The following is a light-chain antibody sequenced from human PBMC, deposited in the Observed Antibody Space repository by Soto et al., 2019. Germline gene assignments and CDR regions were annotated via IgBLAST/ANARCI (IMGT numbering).Light chain of an antibody. CDR3: LQYGSSVWT. V-gene: IGKV3-20*01. CDR1: QRLSSNY. CDR2: GAS. J-gene: IGKJ1*01. Sequence: EIVLTQSPGTLSLSPGERATLSCRASQRLSSNYLAWFQQKPGQAPRLLIYGASSRATGIPDRFSGSGSGTDFILTIPRLEPEDFAVYYCLQYGSSVWTFGQGTKVEIK.